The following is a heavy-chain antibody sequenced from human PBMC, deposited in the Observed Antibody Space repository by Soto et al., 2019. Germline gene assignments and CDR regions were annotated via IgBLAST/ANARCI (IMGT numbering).Heavy chain of an antibody. CDR2: IIPIFGTA. V-gene: IGHV1-69*01. J-gene: IGHJ6*02. D-gene: IGHD1-1*01. CDR1: GGTFNRYT. CDR3: ALWGFRDGNNSKYNYSGMDV. Sequence: VQLVQSGAEVKKPGSSVKLSCKASGGTFNRYTISWVRQAPGQGLEWMGGIIPIFGTANYAQKFQGRVAIIADESTSAAYRGLRSLRTEDTAGYYCALWGFRDGNNSKYNYSGMDVWGQGTTVTVSS.